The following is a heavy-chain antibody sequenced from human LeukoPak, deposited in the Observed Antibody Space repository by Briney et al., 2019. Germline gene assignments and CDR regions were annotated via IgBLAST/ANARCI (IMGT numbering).Heavy chain of an antibody. CDR2: INPGGGST. D-gene: IGHD5-24*01. J-gene: IGHJ3*02. CDR3: ARRDGYGAYDI. V-gene: IGHV1-46*01. Sequence: ASVKVSCKASGYTFTSNYMHWVRQAPGQGLEWMGIINPGGGSTSYAQKFQGRITMTRDLSTSTVYLELSSLRSEDTAVYYCARRDGYGAYDIWGQGTMVTVSS. CDR1: GYTFTSNY.